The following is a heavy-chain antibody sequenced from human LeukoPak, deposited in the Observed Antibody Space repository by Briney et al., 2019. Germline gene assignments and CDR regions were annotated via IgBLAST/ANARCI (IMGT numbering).Heavy chain of an antibody. J-gene: IGHJ4*02. Sequence: PGPSLRLPRAASGFTFSTYGMHWVSQAPCKGLERVAVIWYDGSNKYYADAVKGRFTISKDNSKSTLYLQLNSLRAEDTAVYYWARDASGHYFDYWGQGNLVTVSS. CDR2: IWYDGSNK. CDR1: GFTFSTYG. CDR3: ARDASGHYFDY. D-gene: IGHD1-26*01. V-gene: IGHV3-33*03.